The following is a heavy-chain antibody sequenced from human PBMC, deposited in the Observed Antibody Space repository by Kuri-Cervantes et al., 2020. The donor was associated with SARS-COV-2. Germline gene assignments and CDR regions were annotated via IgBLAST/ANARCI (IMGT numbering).Heavy chain of an antibody. V-gene: IGHV4-39*01. CDR2: IYYGGST. J-gene: IGHJ6*04. Sequence: SETLSLTCTVSGGSIGSTSSYWGWIRQPPGKGLECIGTIYYGGSTYYNPSLKSRITISVDTSKNQFSLRLSSVTAADTAVYYCARHATGYSSSSYLGYYAMDVWGKGTTVTVSS. CDR1: GGSIGSTSSY. CDR3: ARHATGYSSSSYLGYYAMDV. D-gene: IGHD6-13*01.